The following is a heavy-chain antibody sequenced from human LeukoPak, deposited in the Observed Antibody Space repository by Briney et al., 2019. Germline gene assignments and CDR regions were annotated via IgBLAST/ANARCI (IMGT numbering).Heavy chain of an antibody. J-gene: IGHJ4*02. D-gene: IGHD3-3*01. CDR1: GFTFSSYA. V-gene: IGHV3-23*01. CDR2: ISGSGGST. Sequence: PGGSLRLSCAASGFTFSSYAMSWVRQAPGKGLEWVSAISGSGGSTYYADSVKGRFTISRDNSKNTLYLQMNSLRAEDTAVYYCAKVEYYDFWSGYPNDYWGQGTLVTVSS. CDR3: AKVEYYDFWSGYPNDY.